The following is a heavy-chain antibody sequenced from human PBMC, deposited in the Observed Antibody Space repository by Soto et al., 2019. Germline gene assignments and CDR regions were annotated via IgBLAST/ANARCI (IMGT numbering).Heavy chain of an antibody. D-gene: IGHD3-10*01. Sequence: SETLSLTCTVSGGSISSSSYYWGWIRQPPGKGLEWIGSIYYSGSTYYNPSLKSRVTISVDTSKNQFSLKLSSVTAADTAVYYCARVRGVRGAFFDYWGQRTLVTVSS. V-gene: IGHV4-39*07. CDR2: IYYSGST. CDR1: GGSISSSSYY. CDR3: ARVRGVRGAFFDY. J-gene: IGHJ4*02.